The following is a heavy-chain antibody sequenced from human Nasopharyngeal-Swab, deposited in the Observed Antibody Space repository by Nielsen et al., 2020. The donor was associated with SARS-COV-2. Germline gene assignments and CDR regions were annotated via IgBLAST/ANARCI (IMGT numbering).Heavy chain of an antibody. Sequence: SVKVSCKASGGTFSSYAISWVRQAPGQGLEWMGGITPIFGTANYAQKFQGRVTITADESTSTAYMELSSLRSEDTAVYYCARSSAYYDILTGYYPLFDYWGQGTLVTVSS. D-gene: IGHD3-9*01. V-gene: IGHV1-69*13. CDR2: ITPIFGTA. CDR1: GGTFSSYA. CDR3: ARSSAYYDILTGYYPLFDY. J-gene: IGHJ4*02.